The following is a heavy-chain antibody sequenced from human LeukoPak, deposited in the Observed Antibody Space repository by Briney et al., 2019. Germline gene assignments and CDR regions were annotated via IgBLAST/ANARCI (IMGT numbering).Heavy chain of an antibody. D-gene: IGHD3-22*01. J-gene: IGHJ4*02. CDR1: GFTFSSYA. Sequence: PGGSLRLSCAASGFTFSSYAMSWVRQAPGKGLEWVSAISGSGGSTYYADSVKGRFTISRDNSKNTLYLQMNSLRAEDTAVYYCARDLSPDWYDSSGYYYFDYWGQGTLVTVSS. CDR2: ISGSGGST. V-gene: IGHV3-23*01. CDR3: ARDLSPDWYDSSGYYYFDY.